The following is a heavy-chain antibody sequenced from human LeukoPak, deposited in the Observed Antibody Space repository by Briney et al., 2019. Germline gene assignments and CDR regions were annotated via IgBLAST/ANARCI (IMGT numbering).Heavy chain of an antibody. CDR1: GFTFSRYA. CDR2: ISYDGSNK. J-gene: IGHJ6*02. Sequence: GGSLRLSCAASGFTFSRYAMHWVRQAPGKGLEWVAVISYDGSNKYFADSVKGRFTISRDNSKNTLYLHMHSLRAEDTAVYYCAREPKGVLGWYGMDVWGQGTTVTVSS. CDR3: AREPKGVLGWYGMDV. V-gene: IGHV3-30*04. D-gene: IGHD3-10*01.